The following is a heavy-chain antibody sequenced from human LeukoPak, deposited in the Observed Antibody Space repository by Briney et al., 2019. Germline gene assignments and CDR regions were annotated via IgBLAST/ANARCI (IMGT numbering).Heavy chain of an antibody. CDR2: INWNGGST. CDR3: TRGRDNIAAAGTVY. CDR1: GFTFDDYG. Sequence: PGGSLRLSCAASGFTFDDYGMSWARQAPGKGLEWVSGINWNGGSTGYADSVKGRFTISRDNAKNSLYLQMNSLRAEDTAVYYCTRGRDNIAAAGTVYWGQGTLVTVSS. V-gene: IGHV3-20*04. J-gene: IGHJ4*02. D-gene: IGHD6-13*01.